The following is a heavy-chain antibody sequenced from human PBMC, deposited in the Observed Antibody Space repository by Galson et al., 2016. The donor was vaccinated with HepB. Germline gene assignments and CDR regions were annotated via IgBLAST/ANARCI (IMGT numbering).Heavy chain of an antibody. CDR3: TTEGGYGTAMHWFDS. CDR2: MNPDTGNT. Sequence: SVKVSCKASGYTFISYDVNWVRQATGQGLEWMGWMNPDTGNTGYAQKFQGRVTMTRNTSINTAYMELSSLNIEDTAVYYCTTEGGYGTAMHWFDSWGQGTLVTVSS. CDR1: GYTFISYD. V-gene: IGHV1-8*01. D-gene: IGHD1-1*01. J-gene: IGHJ5*01.